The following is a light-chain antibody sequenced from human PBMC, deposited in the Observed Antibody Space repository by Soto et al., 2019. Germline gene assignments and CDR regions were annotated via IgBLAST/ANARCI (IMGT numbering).Light chain of an antibody. CDR1: SSDVGGYNY. CDR2: DVT. J-gene: IGLJ2*01. V-gene: IGLV2-11*01. Sequence: QSVLTQPHSVSGSPGQSVTISCTGTSSDVGGYNYVSWYQQHPGKVPKLMIYDVTKRPSGVPDRFSGSKSGNTASLTISGLQAEDEADYYCCSYAGSYIWVFGGGTKVTVL. CDR3: CSYAGSYIWV.